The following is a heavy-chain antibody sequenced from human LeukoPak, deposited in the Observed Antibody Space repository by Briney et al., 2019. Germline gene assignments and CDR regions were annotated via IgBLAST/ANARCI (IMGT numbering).Heavy chain of an antibody. Sequence: SETLSLTCTVSGGSISTYYWSWIRQPPGKGLEWIGYIYYSGSTNYNPSLESRVTMSVDTSRNQFSLKLRSVTAADTAVYYCARATGSSYYYYGVDVWGQGTTVTVSS. CDR2: IYYSGST. CDR1: GGSISTYY. J-gene: IGHJ6*02. V-gene: IGHV4-59*08. D-gene: IGHD1-1*01. CDR3: ARATGSSYYYYGVDV.